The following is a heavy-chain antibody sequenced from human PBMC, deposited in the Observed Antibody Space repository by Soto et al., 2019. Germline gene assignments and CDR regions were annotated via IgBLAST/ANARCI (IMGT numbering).Heavy chain of an antibody. CDR3: ARDKRFLEWLLFGRYGMDV. V-gene: IGHV1-3*01. CDR2: INAGNGNT. CDR1: GYTFNSYA. Sequence: GASVKVSCKASGYTFNSYAMHWVRQAPGQRLEWMGWINAGNGNTKYSQKFQGRVTITRDTSASTAYMELSSLRSEDTAVYYCARDKRFLEWLLFGRYGMDVWGQGTTVTVSS. J-gene: IGHJ6*02. D-gene: IGHD3-3*01.